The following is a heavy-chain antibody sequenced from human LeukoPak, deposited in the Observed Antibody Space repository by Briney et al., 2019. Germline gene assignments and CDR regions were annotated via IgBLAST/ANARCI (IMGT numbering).Heavy chain of an antibody. J-gene: IGHJ3*02. CDR1: GYSISSGYY. D-gene: IGHD3-3*01. CDR3: ARSLRFLEWPSDAFDI. Sequence: PSETLSLTCTVSGYSISSGYYWGWIRQPPGKGLEWIGSIYHSGSTYYNPSLKSRVTISVDTSKSQFSLKLSSVTAADTAVYYCARSLRFLEWPSDAFDIWGQGTMVTVSS. CDR2: IYHSGST. V-gene: IGHV4-38-2*02.